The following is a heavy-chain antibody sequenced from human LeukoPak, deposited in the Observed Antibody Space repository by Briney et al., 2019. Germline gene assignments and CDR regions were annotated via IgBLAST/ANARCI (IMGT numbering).Heavy chain of an antibody. Sequence: PSETLSLTCTVSGGSISSYYWSWIRQPPGKVLEWIGYIYYSGSTNYNPSLKSRLTISVDTSKNQFSLKLSSVTAADTAVYHCAKSYCSSTSCYDYFDYWGQGTLVTVSS. J-gene: IGHJ4*02. CDR1: GGSISSYY. CDR2: IYYSGST. CDR3: AKSYCSSTSCYDYFDY. D-gene: IGHD2-2*01. V-gene: IGHV4-59*01.